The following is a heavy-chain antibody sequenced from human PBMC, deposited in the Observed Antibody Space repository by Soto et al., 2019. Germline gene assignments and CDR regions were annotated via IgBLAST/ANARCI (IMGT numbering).Heavy chain of an antibody. CDR1: GYTFTSYG. Sequence: QVQLVQSGAEVKKPGASVKVSCKASGYTFTSYGISWVRQAPGQGLEWMGWISAYNGNTNYAQKLQGRVTMTTDTSPSTAYMELRSLRSDDTAVYYCAITLRGSSWTGAEYFQHWGQGTLVTVSS. CDR3: AITLRGSSWTGAEYFQH. CDR2: ISAYNGNT. V-gene: IGHV1-18*01. J-gene: IGHJ1*01. D-gene: IGHD6-13*01.